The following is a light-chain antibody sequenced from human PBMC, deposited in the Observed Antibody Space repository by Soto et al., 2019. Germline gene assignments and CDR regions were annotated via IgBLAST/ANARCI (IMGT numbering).Light chain of an antibody. CDR1: QGISSY. J-gene: IGKJ1*01. V-gene: IGKV1-39*01. CDR2: AAS. CDR3: QQANSFPWT. Sequence: DIQITQSPSSLSASVGDRVTITFRASQGISSYLNWYQQKPGKAPKLLIYAASSLQSGVPSRFSGSGSGTDFTLTISSLQPEDFATYYCQQANSFPWTFGQGTKVDI.